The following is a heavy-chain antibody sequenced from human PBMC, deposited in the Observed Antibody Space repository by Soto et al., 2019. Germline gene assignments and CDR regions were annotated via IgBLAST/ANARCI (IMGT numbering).Heavy chain of an antibody. J-gene: IGHJ6*02. V-gene: IGHV3-11*01. Sequence: QVQLVESGGGLVKPGESLRLSCAASGFTSSDYYMSWIRQAPGKGLEYISYISSSGNTIYNADSVRGRFTISRDNAKNSLYLQMNSLRAADTAVYYCARDRSSSWYGRGYHYYGMDVWGQGTTVTVSS. CDR1: GFTSSDYY. CDR3: ARDRSSSWYGRGYHYYGMDV. D-gene: IGHD6-13*01. CDR2: ISSSGNTI.